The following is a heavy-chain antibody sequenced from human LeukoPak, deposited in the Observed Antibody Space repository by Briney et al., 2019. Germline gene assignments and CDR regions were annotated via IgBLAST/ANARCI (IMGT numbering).Heavy chain of an antibody. V-gene: IGHV3-21*01. J-gene: IGHJ4*02. Sequence: GGSLRLSCAASGFTFSSYSMNWVRQAPGKGLEWVSSISSSSSYIYYADSVKGRFTISRDNAKNTVYLQMNSLRVEDTAVYYCARGALYQYYLDYWGWGQGTLVTVSS. CDR1: GFTFSSYS. CDR2: ISSSSSYI. D-gene: IGHD4-17*01. CDR3: ARGALYQYYLDYWG.